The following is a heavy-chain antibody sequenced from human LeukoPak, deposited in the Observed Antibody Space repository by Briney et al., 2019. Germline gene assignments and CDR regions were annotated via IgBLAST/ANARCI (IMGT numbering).Heavy chain of an antibody. CDR1: GFTFSSYG. Sequence: GRSLRLSCAASGFTFSSYGMHWVRQAPGKGLEWVAVISYDENNKYYAGSVKGRFTISRDNSKNTLYLQMNSLRTEDTAVYYCAKSIVGATLTSSFDFWGQGTLVTVSS. J-gene: IGHJ4*02. CDR3: AKSIVGATLTSSFDF. D-gene: IGHD1-26*01. V-gene: IGHV3-30*18. CDR2: ISYDENNK.